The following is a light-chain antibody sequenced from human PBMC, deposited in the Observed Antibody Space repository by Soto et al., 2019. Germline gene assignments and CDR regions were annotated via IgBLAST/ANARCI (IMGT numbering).Light chain of an antibody. V-gene: IGLV2-14*01. CDR1: SSDVGSYNY. CDR3: SSYTSISTLV. Sequence: QSALTQPASVSGSPGQSITISCTGTSSDVGSYNYVSWYQQHPGKATKLMIYEVSNRPSGVSNRFSVSKSGNTASLNISGLQAEDEANYSCSSYTSISTLVFGGGTKLTVL. J-gene: IGLJ3*02. CDR2: EVS.